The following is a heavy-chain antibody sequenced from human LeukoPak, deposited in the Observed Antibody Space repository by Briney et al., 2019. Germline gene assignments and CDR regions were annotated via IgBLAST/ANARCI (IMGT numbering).Heavy chain of an antibody. CDR3: TTGTWIQLWLADY. D-gene: IGHD5-18*01. J-gene: IGHJ4*02. CDR1: GFTFSNAC. V-gene: IGHV3-15*01. Sequence: GGSLRLSCAPSGFTFSNACMSWVRQAPGKGLEWVGHFKGKTDGGTTDYAAPVQGRFTISRDDSKNTLFLQMNSLKTEDTAVYYCTTGTWIQLWLADYWGQGTLVTVSS. CDR2: FKGKTDGGTT.